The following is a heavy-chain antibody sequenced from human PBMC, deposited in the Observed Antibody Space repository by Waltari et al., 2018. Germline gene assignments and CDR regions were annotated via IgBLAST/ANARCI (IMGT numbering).Heavy chain of an antibody. CDR2: MNPNSGNT. D-gene: IGHD5-12*01. CDR1: GYPVTIYA. CDR3: ARGRGVGGYDYFDY. J-gene: IGHJ4*02. V-gene: IGHV1-8*03. Sequence: QVQRVQPGAEVKKPRASVKVSCMASGYPVTIYAINWGPQATGQGLEWMGWMNPNSGNTGYAQKFQGRVTITRNTSISTAYMELSRLRSEDTAVYYCARGRGVGGYDYFDYWGQGTLVTVSS.